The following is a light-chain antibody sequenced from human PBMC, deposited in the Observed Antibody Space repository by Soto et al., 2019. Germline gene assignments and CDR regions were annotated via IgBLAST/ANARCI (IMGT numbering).Light chain of an antibody. V-gene: IGLV2-14*03. CDR3: SSYTSSSPLVV. J-gene: IGLJ2*01. Sequence: QSALTQPASVSGSPGQSITISCTGTSSDVGGYNYVSWYQQQPGKAPKLMICDVSNRPSGVSNRFSGSKSGNTASLTISGLQAEYYADYYCSSYTSSSPLVVLGGGTTLTLL. CDR1: SSDVGGYNY. CDR2: DVS.